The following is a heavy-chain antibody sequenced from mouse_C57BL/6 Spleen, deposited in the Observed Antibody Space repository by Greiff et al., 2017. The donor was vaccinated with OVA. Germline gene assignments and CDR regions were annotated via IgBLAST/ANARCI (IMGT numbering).Heavy chain of an antibody. V-gene: IGHV1-4*01. CDR3: AISGIVIGTVGNYGIDY. D-gene: IGHD1-1*01. CDR1: GYTFTSYT. CDR2: IYPGSGYT. Sequence: QVQLQQSGAELARPGASVKMSCKASGYTFTSYTMHWVKQRPGQGLEWIGYIYPGSGYTKYNQKFKDKATLTADKSSNPAYMQLSSLTSDDSAVYDCAISGIVIGTVGNYGIDYWGQGTSVTVSA. J-gene: IGHJ4*01.